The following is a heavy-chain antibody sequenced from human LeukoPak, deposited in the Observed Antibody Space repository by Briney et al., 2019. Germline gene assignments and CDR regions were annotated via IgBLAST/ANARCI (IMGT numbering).Heavy chain of an antibody. CDR1: GYTFTSYG. CDR3: ARVPFVVMGDTGNWFDP. V-gene: IGHV7-4-1*02. CDR2: INTNTGNP. D-gene: IGHD1-26*01. Sequence: ASVKVSCKASGYTFTSYGISWVRQAPGQGLEWMGWINTNTGNPTYAQGFTGRFVFSLDTLVSTAYLQIRSLKADDTAVYYCARVPFVVMGDTGNWFDPWGQGTLVTVSS. J-gene: IGHJ5*02.